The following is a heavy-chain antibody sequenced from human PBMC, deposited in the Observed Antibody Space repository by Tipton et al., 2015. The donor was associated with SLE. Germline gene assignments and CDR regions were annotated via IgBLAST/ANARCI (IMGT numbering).Heavy chain of an antibody. CDR3: ARGGVGGYDYFDY. Sequence: TLSLTCTVSGGSISTGGYYWSWIRQHPGKGLEWIGYIYNSGGTDYNPSLKSRVTISADTSKNHFSLNLGSVTAADTAVYYCARGGVGGYDYFDYWGQGALVTVSS. CDR1: GGSISTGGYY. J-gene: IGHJ4*02. D-gene: IGHD5-12*01. CDR2: IYNSGGT. V-gene: IGHV4-31*03.